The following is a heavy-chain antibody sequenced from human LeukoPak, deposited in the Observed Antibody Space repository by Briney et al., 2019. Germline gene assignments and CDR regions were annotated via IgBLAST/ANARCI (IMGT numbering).Heavy chain of an antibody. D-gene: IGHD3-16*01. CDR1: EFTFSNSG. J-gene: IGHJ3*02. CDR3: AKDSVYGGWGNAFDI. CDR2: LRYDGSSK. V-gene: IGHV3-30*02. Sequence: PGGSLRLSCAASEFTFSNSGMHWLRQAPGKGLEWVAFLRYDGSSKFYTDSVKGRFTISRDNSKNTLYLQMNDVRVEDAAVYCCAKDSVYGGWGNAFDIWGQGTMVTVSS.